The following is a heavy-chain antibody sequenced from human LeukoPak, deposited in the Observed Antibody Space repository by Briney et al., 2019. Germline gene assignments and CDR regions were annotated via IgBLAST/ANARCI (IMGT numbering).Heavy chain of an antibody. D-gene: IGHD6-13*01. CDR2: ISYDGNVQ. CDR3: ARVRANWYEDY. V-gene: IGHV3-30*07. CDR1: GFTFSDYP. J-gene: IGHJ4*02. Sequence: SGGSLRLSCAASGFTFSDYPMHWVRQAPGKGLEWVAVISYDGNVQYCADSVKGRLTVSRDDSMDTLFLQMNSLRAEDTAVYYCARVRANWYEDYWGQGTLVTVSS.